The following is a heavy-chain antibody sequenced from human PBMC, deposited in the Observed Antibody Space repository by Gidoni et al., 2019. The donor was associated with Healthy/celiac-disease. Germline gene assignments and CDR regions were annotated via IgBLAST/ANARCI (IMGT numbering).Heavy chain of an antibody. CDR1: VFTCSSYS. V-gene: IGHV3-21*01. CDR3: ARVNQLLSGWFDP. J-gene: IGHJ5*02. Sequence: EVQLVESGGGLVKPGGSLRLSCAASVFTCSSYSMNWVRQAPGKGLEWVSSISSSSSYIYYADSVKGRFTISRDNAKNSLYLQMNSLRAEDTAVYYCARVNQLLSGWFDPWGQGTLVTVSS. CDR2: ISSSSSYI. D-gene: IGHD2-2*01.